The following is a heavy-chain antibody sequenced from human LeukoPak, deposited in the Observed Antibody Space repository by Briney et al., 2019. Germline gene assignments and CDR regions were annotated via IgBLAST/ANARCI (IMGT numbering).Heavy chain of an antibody. CDR2: IGASGADT. J-gene: IGHJ3*01. CDR1: GFTFSSYA. Sequence: PGGSLRLFCEASGFTFSSYAMAWVRQAPGKGLDWVSVIGASGADTYYSDSVKGRFTVSRDNSKDTLFLHMSSLRAEDTAVYFCATRPRDSSGYYLGAFDGWGQGTTVTVSS. CDR3: ATRPRDSSGYYLGAFDG. D-gene: IGHD3-22*01. V-gene: IGHV3-23*01.